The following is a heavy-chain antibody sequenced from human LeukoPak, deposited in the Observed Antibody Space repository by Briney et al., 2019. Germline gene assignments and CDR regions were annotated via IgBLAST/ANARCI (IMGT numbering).Heavy chain of an antibody. CDR2: IYPGDSDT. CDR1: GYTFTNYW. V-gene: IGHV5-51*01. J-gene: IGHJ4*02. CDR3: ARQGYSSSSRFDY. Sequence: GESPKISCKGSGYTFTNYWIGWVRQMPGKGLEWMGIIYPGDSDTRYSPSFQGQVTISADKSITTAYLQWSSLKASDTAMYYCARQGYSSSSRFDYWGQGTLVTVSS. D-gene: IGHD6-6*01.